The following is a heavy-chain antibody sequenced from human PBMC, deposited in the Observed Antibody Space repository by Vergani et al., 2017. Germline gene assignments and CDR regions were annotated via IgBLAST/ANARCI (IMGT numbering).Heavy chain of an antibody. D-gene: IGHD3-10*01. Sequence: QVQLQESGPGLVKPSQTLSLTCTVSGGSISSGSYYWSWIRQPAGKGLGWIGRIYTSGSTNYNPSLKSRVTISVDTSKNQFSLKLSSVTAADTAVYYCARAYGSGYSYYYYHGMDVWGQGTTVTVSS. CDR2: IYTSGST. J-gene: IGHJ6*02. CDR1: GGSISSGSYY. CDR3: ARAYGSGYSYYYYHGMDV. V-gene: IGHV4-61*02.